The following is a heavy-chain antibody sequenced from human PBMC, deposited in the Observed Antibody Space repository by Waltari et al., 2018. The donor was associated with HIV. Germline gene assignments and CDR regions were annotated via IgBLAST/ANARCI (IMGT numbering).Heavy chain of an antibody. J-gene: IGHJ5*02. CDR3: ARSDYDYIWGTYPRWFDP. CDR2: IYWDNDK. D-gene: IGHD3-16*01. Sequence: QITLKESGPTLVKPTQTLTLTCTFSGFSLTTVGVGVGWVRQTPVKALEWLGVIYWDNDKRYNPSLKTRLTITKDTSKNQVVLTMTNVDPVDTATYYCARSDYDYIWGTYPRWFDPWGQGSLVTVSS. V-gene: IGHV2-5*02. CDR1: GFSLTTVGVG.